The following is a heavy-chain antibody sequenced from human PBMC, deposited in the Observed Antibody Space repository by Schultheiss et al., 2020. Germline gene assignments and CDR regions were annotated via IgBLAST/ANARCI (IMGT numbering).Heavy chain of an antibody. J-gene: IGHJ4*02. CDR3: ARDGVENYFDY. CDR1: GFTFNSFA. CDR2: ISGSGGST. V-gene: IGHV3-23*01. D-gene: IGHD3-16*01. Sequence: GGSLRLSCAASGFTFNSFAMHWVRQAPGKGLEWVSAISGSGGSTYYADSVKGRFTISRDNSKNTLYLQMNSLRAEDTAVYYCARDGVENYFDYWGQGTLVTVSS.